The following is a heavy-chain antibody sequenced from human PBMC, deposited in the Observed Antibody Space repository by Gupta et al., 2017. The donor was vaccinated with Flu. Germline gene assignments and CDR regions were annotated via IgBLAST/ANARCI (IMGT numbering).Heavy chain of an antibody. CDR1: GFTFSSYA. Sequence: EVQLLESGGGLVQPGGSLRLSCAASGFTFSSYAMSWIRQAPGKGLEWVSSISGSGGTTYYADPVKGRFTVSRDNSKNTLYLQMNSLRAEDTAVYYCAKRDSLVVPIRIPNLDYWGQGTLVTVSS. CDR2: ISGSGGTT. D-gene: IGHD3-22*01. V-gene: IGHV3-23*01. CDR3: AKRDSLVVPIRIPNLDY. J-gene: IGHJ4*02.